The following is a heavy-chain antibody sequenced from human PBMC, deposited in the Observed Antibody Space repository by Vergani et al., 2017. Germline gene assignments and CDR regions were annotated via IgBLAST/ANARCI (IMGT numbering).Heavy chain of an antibody. D-gene: IGHD1-26*01. J-gene: IGHJ5*02. CDR3: ARENSGSYPRGWFDP. Sequence: EVQLVESGGGLVQPGGSLRLSCAASGFTFSSYSMNWVRQAPGKGLEWVSYISSSSSTIYYADSVKGRFTISRDNAKNSLYLQMNSLRAEDTAVYYCARENSGSYPRGWFDPWGQGTLVTVSS. V-gene: IGHV3-48*04. CDR2: ISSSSSTI. CDR1: GFTFSSYS.